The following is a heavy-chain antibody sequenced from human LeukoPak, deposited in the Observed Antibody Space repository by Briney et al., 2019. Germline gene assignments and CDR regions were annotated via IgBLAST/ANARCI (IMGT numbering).Heavy chain of an antibody. J-gene: IGHJ4*02. CDR3: VRGGLLAGVDY. CDR2: ISPSTGDK. D-gene: IGHD1-26*01. Sequence: GSVTVSFQASGYTFTDYNIHWVRQAPGQGLEWMGWISPSTGDKNCAQRLQGRVTMTRDTSNTMAYMELSSLTPDDTATYYSVRGGLLAGVDYWGQGAALSVSS. CDR1: GYTFTDYN. V-gene: IGHV1-2*02.